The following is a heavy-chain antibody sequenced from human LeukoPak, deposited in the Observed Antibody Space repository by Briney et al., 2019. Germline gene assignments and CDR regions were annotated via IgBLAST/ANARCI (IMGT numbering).Heavy chain of an antibody. Sequence: AASVKVSCTASGYTFTSYYMHWVRQAPGQGLEWMGIINPSGGSTSYAQKFQGRVTMTRDTSTSTVYMEVSRLRSEDTGVYYCARTTSCGGDCYYFEYWGQGTRVTVSS. J-gene: IGHJ4*02. CDR1: GYTFTSYY. CDR3: ARTTSCGGDCYYFEY. V-gene: IGHV1-46*01. D-gene: IGHD2-21*02. CDR2: INPSGGST.